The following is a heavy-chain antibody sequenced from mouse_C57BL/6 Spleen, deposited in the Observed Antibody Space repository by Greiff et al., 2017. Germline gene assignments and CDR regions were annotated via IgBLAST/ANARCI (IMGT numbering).Heavy chain of an antibody. J-gene: IGHJ1*03. CDR3: TRDEGHDGSSPWWYFDV. D-gene: IGHD1-1*01. V-gene: IGHV5-9-1*02. CDR1: GFTFSSYA. CDR2: ISSGGDYI. Sequence: DVMLVESGEGLVKPGGSLKLSCAASGFTFSSYAMSWVRQTPEQRLEWVAYISSGGDYIYYADTVKGRFPISRDNARNTLYLQMSSLKSEDTAMYYCTRDEGHDGSSPWWYFDVWGIGTTVTVSS.